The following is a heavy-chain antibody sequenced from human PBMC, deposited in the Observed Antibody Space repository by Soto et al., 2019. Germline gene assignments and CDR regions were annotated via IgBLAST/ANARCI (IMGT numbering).Heavy chain of an antibody. V-gene: IGHV3-30*18. Sequence: GGSLRLSCAASGFTFSSYGMHWVRQAPGKGLEWVAVISYDGSNKYDADSVKGRFTISRDNSKNTLYLQMNSLRAEDTAVYYCAKDPGLWFGEYFDSWGQGTLVTVSS. CDR2: ISYDGSNK. D-gene: IGHD3-10*01. CDR3: AKDPGLWFGEYFDS. J-gene: IGHJ4*02. CDR1: GFTFSSYG.